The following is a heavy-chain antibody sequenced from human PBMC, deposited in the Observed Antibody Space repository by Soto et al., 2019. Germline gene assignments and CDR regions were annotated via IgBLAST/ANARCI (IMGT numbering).Heavy chain of an antibody. D-gene: IGHD1-26*01. CDR3: AREGPPIRAHNPPEYFQQ. V-gene: IGHV1-69*04. CDR2: IIPILGIA. J-gene: IGHJ1*01. Sequence: SVKVSCKASGGTFSSYTISWVRQAPGQGLEWMGRIIPILGIANYAQKFQGRVAISIDMSKDQFSLELSFVTAADTAVYYCAREGPPIRAHNPPEYFQQWGQGTLVTVSS. CDR1: GGTFSSYT.